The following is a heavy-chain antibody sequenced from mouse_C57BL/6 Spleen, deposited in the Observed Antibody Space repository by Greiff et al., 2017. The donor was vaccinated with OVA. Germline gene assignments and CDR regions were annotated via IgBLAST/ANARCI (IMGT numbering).Heavy chain of an antibody. CDR2: IYPGDGDT. J-gene: IGHJ2*01. Sequence: QVQLQQSGAELVKPGASVKISCKASGYAFSSYWMNWVKQRPGKGLEWIGQIYPGDGDTNYNGKFKGKATLTADKSSSTAYMQLSSLTSEDSAVYFCARSGDYDLYYFDYWGQGTTLTVSS. CDR1: GYAFSSYW. V-gene: IGHV1-80*01. CDR3: ARSGDYDLYYFDY. D-gene: IGHD2-4*01.